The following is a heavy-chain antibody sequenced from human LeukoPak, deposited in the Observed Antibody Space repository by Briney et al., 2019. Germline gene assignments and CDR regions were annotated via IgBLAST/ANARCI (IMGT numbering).Heavy chain of an antibody. CDR1: GFTFSSYS. J-gene: IGHJ6*03. CDR2: ISSNSSTI. V-gene: IGHV3-48*01. CDR3: ARDDTYYYGSGSYPYYMDV. D-gene: IGHD3-10*01. Sequence: GGSLRLSCAASGFTFSSYSMNWVRQAPGKGLEWVSYISSNSSTIYYADSVKGRFTISRDNAKNSLYLQMNSLRAEDTAVYYCARDDTYYYGSGSYPYYMDVWGKGTTVTVSS.